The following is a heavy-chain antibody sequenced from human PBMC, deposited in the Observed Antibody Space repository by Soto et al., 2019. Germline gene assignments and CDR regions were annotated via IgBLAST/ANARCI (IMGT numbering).Heavy chain of an antibody. J-gene: IGHJ4*02. V-gene: IGHV1-2*02. Sequence: ASVKVSCKVSGYTFSAYYMHCVRQAPGQGLEWMGWINPKSGGTLYAQKFQGRVTMTSDTSISTAYMELSRLRSDDTAVYYCARGGTFAYDTSGYSVYWGQGTLVTVSS. CDR2: INPKSGGT. CDR1: GYTFSAYY. CDR3: ARGGTFAYDTSGYSVY. D-gene: IGHD3-22*01.